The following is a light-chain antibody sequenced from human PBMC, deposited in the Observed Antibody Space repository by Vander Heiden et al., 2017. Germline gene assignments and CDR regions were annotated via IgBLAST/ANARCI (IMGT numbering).Light chain of an antibody. J-gene: IGKJ1*01. CDR2: GAS. Sequence: EIVLTQSPGTLSLSPGERATLSCRASQSVSSSYLAWYQQKPGQAPRLLIYGASSRATGIPDRFSGSGSGTDFTLTISRLEPEDFAVYYCQRYGSSRRTFGQGTKVEIK. CDR3: QRYGSSRRT. CDR1: QSVSSSY. V-gene: IGKV3-20*01.